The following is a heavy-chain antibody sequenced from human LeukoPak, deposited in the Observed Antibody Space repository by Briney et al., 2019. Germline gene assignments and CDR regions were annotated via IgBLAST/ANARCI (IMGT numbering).Heavy chain of an antibody. CDR2: IYSGGST. J-gene: IGHJ5*02. Sequence: GGSLRLSCAASGFTVSSNYMSWVRQAPGKGLEWVSVIYSGGSTYYADSVKGRFTISRDNSKNTLYLQMNSLRAEDTAVYYCAREYRHFYCSSTSCYSSSWFDPWGQGTLVTVSS. CDR1: GFTVSSNY. CDR3: AREYRHFYCSSTSCYSSSWFDP. V-gene: IGHV3-53*01. D-gene: IGHD2-2*02.